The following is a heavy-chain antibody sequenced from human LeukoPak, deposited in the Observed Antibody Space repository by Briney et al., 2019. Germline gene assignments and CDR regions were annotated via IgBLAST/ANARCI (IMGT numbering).Heavy chain of an antibody. V-gene: IGHV1-18*01. CDR3: ARDRGSAAILRPWYFDY. J-gene: IGHJ4*02. Sequence: ASVKVSCKTSSYPFTSYGISGVRQAPGQGLEWRGCISDYKGHTNYAQKLQGRVTMTADTSTSTAYRELRSMICDNTPVYYGARDRGSAAILRPWYFDYWGQGTLVTVSS. D-gene: IGHD2-2*02. CDR1: SYPFTSYG. CDR2: ISDYKGHT.